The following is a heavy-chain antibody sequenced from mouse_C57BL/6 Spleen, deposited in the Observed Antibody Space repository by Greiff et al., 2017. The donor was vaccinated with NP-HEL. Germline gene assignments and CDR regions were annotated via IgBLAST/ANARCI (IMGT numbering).Heavy chain of an antibody. D-gene: IGHD1-1*01. CDR3: ARECTAVVGRYYAMDY. Sequence: QVQLQQPGTELVKPGASVKLSCKASGYTFTSYWMHWVKQRPGQGLEWIGNINPSNGGTNYNEKFKSKATLTVDKSSSTAYMQLSSLTSEDSAVYYCARECTAVVGRYYAMDYWGQGTSVTVSS. CDR1: GYTFTSYW. J-gene: IGHJ4*01. V-gene: IGHV1-53*01. CDR2: INPSNGGT.